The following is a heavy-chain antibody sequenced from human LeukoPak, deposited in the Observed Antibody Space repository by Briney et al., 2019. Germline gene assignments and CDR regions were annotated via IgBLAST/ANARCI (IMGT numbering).Heavy chain of an antibody. CDR2: VYYTGST. CDR3: ARDSHGYSSSSPFGY. V-gene: IGHV4-31*03. CDR1: GGSISSGGYY. D-gene: IGHD6-6*01. J-gene: IGHJ4*02. Sequence: SQTLSLTCTVSGGSISSGGYYWSWIRQHPGKGLEWIGYVYYTGSTYYHPSLKSRVTISVDPSENQFSLKLSSVTAADTAVYYCARDSHGYSSSSPFGYWGQGTLVTVSS.